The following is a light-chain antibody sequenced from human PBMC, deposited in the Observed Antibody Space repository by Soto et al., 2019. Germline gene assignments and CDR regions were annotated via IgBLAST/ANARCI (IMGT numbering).Light chain of an antibody. CDR1: SSDVGGYNY. J-gene: IGLJ1*01. Sequence: QSVLTQPASVSGSPGQSITISCTGASSDVGGYNYVSWYQHHSGKAPKLIIYEGNKRPSGVSNRFSGSKSGKTASLTISGLQAEDEGTYYCCSYAGSSPLYVFGTGTKV. V-gene: IGLV2-23*01. CDR3: CSYAGSSPLYV. CDR2: EGN.